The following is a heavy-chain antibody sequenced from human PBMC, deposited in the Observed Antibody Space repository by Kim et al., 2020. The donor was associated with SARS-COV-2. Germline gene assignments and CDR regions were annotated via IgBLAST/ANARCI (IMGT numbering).Heavy chain of an antibody. CDR2: MSGSGKTI. Sequence: GGSLRLSCAASGFTLSDDYMTWIRQAPGKGLEWVSHMSGSGKTIYYADSVKGRFTISRDNGKNSLYLQMNSLRPEDTAVYYCARGGWYLAYWGQGTLVTVSS. J-gene: IGHJ4*02. CDR3: ARGGWYLAY. D-gene: IGHD6-19*01. V-gene: IGHV3-11*01. CDR1: GFTLSDDY.